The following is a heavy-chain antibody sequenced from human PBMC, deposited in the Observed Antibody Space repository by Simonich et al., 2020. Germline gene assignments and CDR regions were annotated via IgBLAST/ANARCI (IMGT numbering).Heavy chain of an antibody. CDR3: ARDAAGDY. V-gene: IGHV3-21*01. D-gene: IGHD6-13*01. J-gene: IGHJ4*02. CDR1: GFTFSSYS. CDR2: ISSSSSYI. Sequence: EVQLVESGGGLVKPGGSLRLSCAASGFTFSSYSMNWVRQAPGKGRGWASSISSSSSYIYYADSGKGRFTISRDNAKNSLYLQMNSLRAEDTAVYYCARDAAGDYWGQGTLVTVSS.